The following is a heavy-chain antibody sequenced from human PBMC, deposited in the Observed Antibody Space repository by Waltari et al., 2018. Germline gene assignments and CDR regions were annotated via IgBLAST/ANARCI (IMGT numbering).Heavy chain of an antibody. CDR1: FSTYG. V-gene: IGHV3-7*03. Sequence: FSTYGGTWGRQGQGGGLEWVANINFNGKEKNYVDSVKGRFTISRDNARSSLYLQMNSLRVEDTAVYYCATYRWLGYWGLGTLVTVSS. CDR2: INFNGKEK. J-gene: IGHJ4*02. D-gene: IGHD3-10*01. CDR3: ATYRWLGY.